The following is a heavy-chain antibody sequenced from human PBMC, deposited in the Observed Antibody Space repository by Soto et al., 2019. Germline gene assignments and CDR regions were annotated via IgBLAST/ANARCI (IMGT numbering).Heavy chain of an antibody. CDR1: GYTFTSYA. CDR2: INAGNGNT. J-gene: IGHJ5*02. Sequence: ASVKVSCKASGYTFTSYAMHWVRQAPGQRLEWMGWINAGNGNTKYSQKFQGRVTITADESTSTAYMELSSLRSEDTAVYYCASLIWRVRTRGSAFCWFDTWGQGTLVTLSA. V-gene: IGHV1-3*01. CDR3: ASLIWRVRTRGSAFCWFDT. D-gene: IGHD2-8*02.